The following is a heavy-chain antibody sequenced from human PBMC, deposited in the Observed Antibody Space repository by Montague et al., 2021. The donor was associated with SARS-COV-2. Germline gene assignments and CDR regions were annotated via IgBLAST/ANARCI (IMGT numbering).Heavy chain of an antibody. V-gene: IGHV3-48*03. CDR2: ISYTGTTT. CDR3: ARVKKGGFYSYYGMDV. D-gene: IGHD3-16*01. CDR1: GFTLSSYG. J-gene: IGHJ6*02. Sequence: SLRLSCAASGFTLSSYGMKWVRQAPGKGLEWFSYISYTGTTTYYADSVTGRFIIFRDDAKNSLSLQMTSLRADDTALYYCARVKKGGFYSYYGMDVWGQGTSVTVS.